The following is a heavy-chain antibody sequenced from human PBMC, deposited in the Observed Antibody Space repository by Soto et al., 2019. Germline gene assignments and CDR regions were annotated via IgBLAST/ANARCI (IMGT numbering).Heavy chain of an antibody. Sequence: SETLSLTCTVSGGSISSSNYYWGWIRQHPGKGLEWIGYIYYSGSTYYNPSLKSRVTISVDTSKNQFSLKLSSVTAADTAVYYCARVGGINWFDPWGQGTLVTVSS. CDR3: ARVGGINWFDP. CDR1: GGSISSSNYY. CDR2: IYYSGST. D-gene: IGHD1-20*01. J-gene: IGHJ5*02. V-gene: IGHV4-31*03.